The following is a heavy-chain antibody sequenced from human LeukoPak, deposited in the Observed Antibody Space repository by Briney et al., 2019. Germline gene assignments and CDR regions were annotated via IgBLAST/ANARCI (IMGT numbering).Heavy chain of an antibody. Sequence: GGSLRLSCAASGFTFRKYWLHWVRPAPGKGLVWVSRINPDDGSTSYADSVKGRFTISRDNAKSTLYLQMNSLRAEDTAVYYCLTIVETDLDAFDIWGQGRKVTVSS. CDR3: LTIVETDLDAFDI. CDR2: INPDDGST. D-gene: IGHD2-21*01. CDR1: GFTFRKYW. V-gene: IGHV3-74*01. J-gene: IGHJ3*02.